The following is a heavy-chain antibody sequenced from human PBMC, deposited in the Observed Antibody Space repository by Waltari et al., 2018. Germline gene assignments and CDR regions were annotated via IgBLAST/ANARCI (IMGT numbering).Heavy chain of an antibody. Sequence: QVQLRESGPGLVKPSHTLSLTCAVSCYSIGSGYYWGWIRQPPGKGLEWIGIIYHSGSTYYNPSLKSRVTISVDTSKNQFSLKLSSVTAADTAVYYCARHGGPAGTVYWGQGTLVTVSS. J-gene: IGHJ4*02. CDR3: ARHGGPAGTVY. V-gene: IGHV4-38-2*01. CDR2: IYHSGST. D-gene: IGHD6-13*01. CDR1: CYSIGSGYY.